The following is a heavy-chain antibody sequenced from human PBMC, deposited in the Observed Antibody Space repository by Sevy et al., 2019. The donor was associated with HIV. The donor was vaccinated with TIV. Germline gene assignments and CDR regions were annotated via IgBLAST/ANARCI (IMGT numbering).Heavy chain of an antibody. D-gene: IGHD3-9*01. CDR1: GFTFSSNT. Sequence: GGSLRLSCAASGFTFSSNTMNWLRQAPGKGLEWVSSISSRSTYIFYADSVKGRFTISRDNSKKSLFLQMNSLGVEDTAVYYCARGDKDGWFDPWGQGTPVTVSS. V-gene: IGHV3-21*01. CDR2: ISSRSTYI. CDR3: ARGDKDGWFDP. J-gene: IGHJ5*02.